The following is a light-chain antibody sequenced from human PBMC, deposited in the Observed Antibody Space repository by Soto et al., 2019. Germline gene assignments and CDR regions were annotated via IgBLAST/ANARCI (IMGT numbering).Light chain of an antibody. CDR3: QQYNDWPPKRT. CDR1: QSITTN. CDR2: GAS. Sequence: EVVMTQSPVTLSVSPGERATLSCRASQSITTNLAWYQQKPGQAPRLLIYGASTRATGVPARLSGSGSGTQFTLTINSLQSEDFAVYYCQQYNDWPPKRTFGQGTKVDIK. J-gene: IGKJ1*01. V-gene: IGKV3-15*01.